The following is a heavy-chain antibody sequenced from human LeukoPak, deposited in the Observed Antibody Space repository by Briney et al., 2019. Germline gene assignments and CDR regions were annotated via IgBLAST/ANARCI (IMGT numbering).Heavy chain of an antibody. V-gene: IGHV1-69*04. Sequence: ASVKVSCKASGGTFSSYAISWVRQAPGQGLEWMGRIIPILGIANYAQKFQGRVTITADKSTSTAYMELSSLRSEDTAVYYCARSPFIAAAGTPIVYWGQGTLVTVSS. CDR1: GGTFSSYA. CDR2: IIPILGIA. D-gene: IGHD6-13*01. CDR3: ARSPFIAAAGTPIVY. J-gene: IGHJ4*02.